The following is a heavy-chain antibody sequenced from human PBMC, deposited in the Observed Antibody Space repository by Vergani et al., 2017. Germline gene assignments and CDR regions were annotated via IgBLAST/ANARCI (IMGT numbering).Heavy chain of an antibody. J-gene: IGHJ2*01. Sequence: EVQLLESGGGLVQPGGSLRLSCAASGFTFSSYSMNWVRQAPGKGLEWVSYISSSSSTIYYADSGKGRFTISRDNAKHSLYLPMNSLRAEDTAVYYCARATGDYCSSTSCYPGYFDLWGRGTLVTGSS. CDR2: ISSSSSTI. V-gene: IGHV3-48*01. CDR1: GFTFSSYS. D-gene: IGHD2-2*01. CDR3: ARATGDYCSSTSCYPGYFDL.